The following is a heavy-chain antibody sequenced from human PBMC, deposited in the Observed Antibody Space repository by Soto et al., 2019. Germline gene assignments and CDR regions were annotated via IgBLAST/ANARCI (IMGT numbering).Heavy chain of an antibody. V-gene: IGHV1-69*12. CDR3: VGGGPKGYCSGGSCKDAFDI. CDR2: IIPIFGTA. Sequence: QVQLVQSGAEVKKPGSSVKVSCKASGGTFSSYAISWVRQAPGQGLEWMGGIIPIFGTANYAQKFQGRVTITADESTSTANMELSSLRSEYTAVYYCVGGGPKGYCSGGSCKDAFDIWGQGTMVTVSS. D-gene: IGHD2-15*01. CDR1: GGTFSSYA. J-gene: IGHJ3*02.